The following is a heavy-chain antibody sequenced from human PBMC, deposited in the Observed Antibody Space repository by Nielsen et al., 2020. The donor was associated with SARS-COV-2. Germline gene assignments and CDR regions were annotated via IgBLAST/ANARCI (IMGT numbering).Heavy chain of an antibody. V-gene: IGHV3-11*01. CDR3: AKDVGRDIVVVPAAMVGGFDY. J-gene: IGHJ4*02. D-gene: IGHD2-2*01. Sequence: GESLKISCAASGFTFSDYYMSWIRQAPGKGLEWVSYISSSGSTIYYADSVKGRFTISRDNAKNSLYLQMNSLRAEDTALYYCAKDVGRDIVVVPAAMVGGFDYWGQGTLVTVSS. CDR1: GFTFSDYY. CDR2: ISSSGSTI.